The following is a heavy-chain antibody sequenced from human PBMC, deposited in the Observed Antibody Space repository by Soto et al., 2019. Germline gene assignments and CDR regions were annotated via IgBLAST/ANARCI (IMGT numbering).Heavy chain of an antibody. CDR3: ARGCSYYDILTGYQNWFDP. D-gene: IGHD3-9*01. CDR1: GGSISGYY. Sequence: KPSETLSLTCTVSGGSISGYYWSWVRQPPGKGLEWIGYIYYSGTHNYNPSLKSRLTISVDTSKNQFSLELSSVTAADTAVYYCARGCSYYDILTGYQNWFDPWGQGTLVTVSS. CDR2: IYYSGTH. V-gene: IGHV4-59*12. J-gene: IGHJ5*02.